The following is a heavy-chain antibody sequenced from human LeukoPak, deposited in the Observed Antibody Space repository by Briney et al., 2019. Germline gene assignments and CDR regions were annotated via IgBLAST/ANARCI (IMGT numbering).Heavy chain of an antibody. CDR1: GGSFSDYS. V-gene: IGHV4-34*01. CDR2: INHSGST. J-gene: IGHJ4*02. D-gene: IGHD5-18*01. CDR3: ARMSRYSYGSFDY. Sequence: SETLSLTCAVYGGSFSDYSWSWIRQAPGKGLEWIGEINHSGSTNYSPSLKSRVTISVDTSKNQFSVKLSSVTAADTALYYCARMSRYSYGSFDYWGQGTLVTVSS.